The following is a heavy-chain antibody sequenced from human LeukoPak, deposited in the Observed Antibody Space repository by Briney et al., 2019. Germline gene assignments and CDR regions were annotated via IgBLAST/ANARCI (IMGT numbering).Heavy chain of an antibody. CDR2: IYHSGST. CDR1: GGSISSSNW. Sequence: SETLSLTCAVSGGSISSSNWWSWIRQPPGKGLEWIGEIYHSGSTNYNPSLKSRVTILLDTSKNQFSLNLNSVTAADTAVYYCARLDEMATLDHWGQGTLVTVSS. J-gene: IGHJ4*02. CDR3: ARLDEMATLDH. V-gene: IGHV4-4*02. D-gene: IGHD5-24*01.